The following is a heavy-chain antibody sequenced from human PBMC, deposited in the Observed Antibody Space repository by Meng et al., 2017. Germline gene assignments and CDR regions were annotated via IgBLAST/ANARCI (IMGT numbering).Heavy chain of an antibody. CDR2: ISSNGGST. V-gene: IGHV3-64*02. CDR1: GFTFSSYA. D-gene: IGHD4-17*01. Sequence: GGSLRPSCAASGFTFSSYAMHWVRQAPGKGLEYVSAISSNGGSTYYADSVKGRFTISRDNSKNTLYLQMGSLRAEDMAVYYCARDVITVTHYYYYYGMDVWGQGTTVTVSS. J-gene: IGHJ6*02. CDR3: ARDVITVTHYYYYYGMDV.